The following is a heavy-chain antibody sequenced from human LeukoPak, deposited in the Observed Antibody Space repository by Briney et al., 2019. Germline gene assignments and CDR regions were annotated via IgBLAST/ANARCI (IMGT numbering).Heavy chain of an antibody. Sequence: AGSLRFSCGASGFTFSGYWMSWVRQAPGKGREWLANIKPDGSGKYYVDSVKGRFTMSRDNANNSLSLQSNTLGAEDTAVYYCAKTFRANFFDSWGQGTLVTVSS. CDR2: IKPDGSGK. J-gene: IGHJ4*02. CDR1: GFTFSGYW. V-gene: IGHV3-7*01. CDR3: AKTFRANFFDS. D-gene: IGHD2-8*01.